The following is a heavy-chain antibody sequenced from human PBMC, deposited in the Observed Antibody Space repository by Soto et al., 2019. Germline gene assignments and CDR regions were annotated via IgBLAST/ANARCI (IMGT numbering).Heavy chain of an antibody. V-gene: IGHV1-2*02. CDR2: INPKSGGT. CDR1: GYTFTVYY. CDR3: ARDMAKGGGSAGFDY. J-gene: IGHJ4*02. D-gene: IGHD1-26*01. Sequence: SVKESCKASGYTFTVYYMHWVRQAPVQGLEWMGWINPKSGGTMYPQKFQGRVTMTWDTSISTAYMALTRLRSDDTAVYYCARDMAKGGGSAGFDYWGQGTLVTVYS.